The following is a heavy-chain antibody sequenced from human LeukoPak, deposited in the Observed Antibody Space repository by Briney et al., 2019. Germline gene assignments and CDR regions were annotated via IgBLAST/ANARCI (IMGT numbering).Heavy chain of an antibody. Sequence: GGSLRLSCAASGFTYSSYGMHWVRQAPGKGLEWVAFIRYDGSNKYYADSVKGRFTISRDNSKNTLYLQMNSLRAEDTAVYYCAKDPRCSSTSCYTGPDYWGQGTLVTVSS. CDR2: IRYDGSNK. J-gene: IGHJ4*02. D-gene: IGHD2-2*02. V-gene: IGHV3-30*02. CDR1: GFTYSSYG. CDR3: AKDPRCSSTSCYTGPDY.